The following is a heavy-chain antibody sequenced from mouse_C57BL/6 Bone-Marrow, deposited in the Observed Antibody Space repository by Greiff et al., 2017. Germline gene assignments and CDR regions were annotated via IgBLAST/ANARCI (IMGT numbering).Heavy chain of an antibody. CDR3: ARIDLYYDYGFAY. D-gene: IGHD2-4*01. CDR2: IYPGDGST. CDR1: GYAFSSSW. V-gene: IGHV1-82*01. J-gene: IGHJ3*01. Sequence: QVQLKQSGPELVKPGASVKLSCKASGYAFSSSWMNWVKQRPGKGLEWIGRIYPGDGSTNYNGKFKGKATLTADKSSSTAYMQLSSLTSEDSAVYYCARIDLYYDYGFAYWGQGTLVTVSA.